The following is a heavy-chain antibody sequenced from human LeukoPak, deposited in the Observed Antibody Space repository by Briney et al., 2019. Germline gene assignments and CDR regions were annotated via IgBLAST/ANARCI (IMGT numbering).Heavy chain of an antibody. V-gene: IGHV3-7*01. D-gene: IGHD3-16*01. CDR1: GFTFSSYW. CDR2: IKPDGSEK. CDR3: ARFLYDYVWGSYYF. Sequence: GGSLRLSCAASGFTFSSYWMSWVRQAPGKGLEWVANIKPDGSEKYYVDSVKGRFTISRDNAKNSLFLQMNSLRAEDTAVYYCARFLYDYVWGSYYFWGQGTLVTVSS. J-gene: IGHJ4*02.